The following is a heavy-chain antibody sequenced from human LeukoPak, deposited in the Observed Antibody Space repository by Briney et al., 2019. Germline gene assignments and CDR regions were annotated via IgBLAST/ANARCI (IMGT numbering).Heavy chain of an antibody. CDR2: ITDSGGST. CDR3: AKGSSGSRPYYFDY. CDR1: GFSFSSYA. Sequence: HTGGSLRLSCAASGFSFSSYAMSWVRQAPGEGLEWVSAITDSGGSTYYSDSVKGRFTISRDNPKNTLYLQMNTLRAEDTAIYYCAKGSSGSRPYYFDYWGQGTLVTVSS. J-gene: IGHJ4*02. D-gene: IGHD3-22*01. V-gene: IGHV3-23*01.